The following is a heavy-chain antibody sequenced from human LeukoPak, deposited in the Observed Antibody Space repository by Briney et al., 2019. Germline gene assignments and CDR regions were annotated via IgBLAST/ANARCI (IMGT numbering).Heavy chain of an antibody. CDR2: ISGSGGTT. V-gene: IGHV3-23*01. CDR3: AKNIAAPTTPFDY. Sequence: PGGSLRLSCAASGFTVSSNYMSWVRQAPGKGLEWVSGISGSGGTTYYADSVKGRFTISRDNSKNTLYLQMNYLRAEDTALYYCAKNIAAPTTPFDYWGQGTLVTVSS. D-gene: IGHD6-13*01. J-gene: IGHJ4*02. CDR1: GFTVSSNY.